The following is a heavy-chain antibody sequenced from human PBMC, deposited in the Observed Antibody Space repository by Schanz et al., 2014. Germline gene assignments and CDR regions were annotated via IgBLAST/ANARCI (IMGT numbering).Heavy chain of an antibody. J-gene: IGHJ4*02. CDR1: GFSFTTYA. Sequence: EVQLLESGGGLVQPGGSLRLSCASSGFSFTTYAMSWVRQAPGKGLEWVSSISSGGGSTYYADSVKGRFTISRDNSKNTLYLQMKSLRAEDTAVYYCAASSGWHQSSDYWGQGTLLTVSS. V-gene: IGHV3-23*01. CDR3: AASSGWHQSSDY. D-gene: IGHD6-19*01. CDR2: ISSGGGST.